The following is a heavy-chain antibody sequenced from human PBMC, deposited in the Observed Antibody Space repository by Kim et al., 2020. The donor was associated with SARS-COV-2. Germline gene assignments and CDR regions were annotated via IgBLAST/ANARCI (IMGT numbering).Heavy chain of an antibody. CDR1: GGSISSSSYY. Sequence: SETLSLTCTVSGGSISSSSYYWGWIRQPPGKGLEWIGSIYYSGSTYYNPSLKSRVTISVDTSKNQFSLKLSSVTAADTAVYYCARRVVVAVGKTDNWGNFDYWGQGTLVTVSS. J-gene: IGHJ4*02. D-gene: IGHD2-15*01. CDR3: ARRVVVAVGKTDNWGNFDY. CDR2: IYYSGST. V-gene: IGHV4-39*01.